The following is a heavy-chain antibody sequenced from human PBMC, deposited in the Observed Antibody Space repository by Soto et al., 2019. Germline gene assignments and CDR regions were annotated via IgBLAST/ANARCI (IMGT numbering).Heavy chain of an antibody. V-gene: IGHV1-69*12. CDR3: AREGAGVDSGYDSDWFDP. J-gene: IGHJ5*02. CDR2: IIPIFGTA. D-gene: IGHD5-12*01. CDR1: GGTFSSYA. Sequence: QVQLVQSGAEVKKPGSSVKVSCKASGGTFSSYAISWVRQAPGQGLEWMGGIIPIFGTANYAQKFQGRVTITADESTSTAYMELSSLRCEDTAVYYWAREGAGVDSGYDSDWFDPWGQGTLVTVSS.